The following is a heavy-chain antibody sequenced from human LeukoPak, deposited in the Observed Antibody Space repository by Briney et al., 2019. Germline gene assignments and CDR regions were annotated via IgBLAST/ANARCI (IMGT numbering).Heavy chain of an antibody. Sequence: PGGSLRLYCAASGFTLSDYYMTWIRQAPGKGLEWVSYISSRGDAIYYADSVKGRFTISRDNGKNSLYLQMNSLRAEDTAVYYCARDKYNSGAYGDFDHWGQGTLVTVSS. CDR3: ARDKYNSGAYGDFDH. D-gene: IGHD6-19*01. V-gene: IGHV3-11*04. CDR1: GFTLSDYY. CDR2: ISSRGDAI. J-gene: IGHJ4*02.